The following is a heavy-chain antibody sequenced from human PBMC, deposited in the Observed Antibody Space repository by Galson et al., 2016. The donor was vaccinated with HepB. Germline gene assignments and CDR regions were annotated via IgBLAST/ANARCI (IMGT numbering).Heavy chain of an antibody. D-gene: IGHD6-19*01. CDR2: ITGSGGSA. J-gene: IGHJ4*02. CDR1: GFTFSSHA. V-gene: IGHV3-23*01. CDR3: AKRSMSAVAGSFDF. Sequence: SLRLSCAASGFTFSSHAMSWVRQAPGEGLEWVSAITGSGGSAYYADSVKGRFNFSRDNSKDTLYLQKNSVRAEDTAVYYCAKRSMSAVAGSFDFWGQGTLVTVSP.